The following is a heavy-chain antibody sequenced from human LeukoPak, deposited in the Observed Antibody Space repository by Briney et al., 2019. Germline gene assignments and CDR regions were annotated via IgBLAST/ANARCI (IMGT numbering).Heavy chain of an antibody. Sequence: GASVKVSCKAFGYTFTSNYMHWVRQAPGQGLEWMGGIIPIFGTANYAQKFQGRVTITRNTSISTAYMELSSLRSEDTAVYYCARVWRLRWLQWIHLYAFDIWGQGTMVTVSS. V-gene: IGHV1-8*03. J-gene: IGHJ3*02. CDR1: GYTFTSNY. D-gene: IGHD5-24*01. CDR2: IIPIFGTA. CDR3: ARVWRLRWLQWIHLYAFDI.